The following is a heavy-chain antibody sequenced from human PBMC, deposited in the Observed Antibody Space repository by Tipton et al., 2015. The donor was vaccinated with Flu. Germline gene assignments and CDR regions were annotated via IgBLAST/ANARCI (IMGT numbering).Heavy chain of an antibody. CDR1: GGSFSGYY. J-gene: IGHJ4*02. Sequence: TLSLTCAVYGGSFSGYYWSWIRQPPGKGLEWIGEINHSGSTNYNPSLKGRVTISVDTSKNQFSLKLSSVTAADTAVYYCARVPRMGYSYGWGDYWGQGTLVTVSS. CDR2: INHSGST. CDR3: ARVPRMGYSYGWGDY. V-gene: IGHV4-34*01. D-gene: IGHD5-18*01.